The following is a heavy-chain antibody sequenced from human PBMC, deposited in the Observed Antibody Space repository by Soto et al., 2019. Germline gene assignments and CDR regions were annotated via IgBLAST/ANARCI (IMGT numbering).Heavy chain of an antibody. D-gene: IGHD3-3*01. V-gene: IGHV4-30-2*01. CDR2: IYHSGST. Sequence: QLQLQESGSGLVKPSQTLSLTCAVSGGSISSGGYSWSWIRQPPGKGLEWIGYIYHSGSTYYNPSLKSRVTISVDRSKNQFSLKLSSVTAADTAVYYCARGYDFWSGVRERGWFDPWGQGTLVTVSS. CDR1: GGSISSGGYS. J-gene: IGHJ5*02. CDR3: ARGYDFWSGVRERGWFDP.